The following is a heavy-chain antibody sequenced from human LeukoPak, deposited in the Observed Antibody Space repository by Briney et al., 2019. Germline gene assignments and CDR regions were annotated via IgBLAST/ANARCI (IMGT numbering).Heavy chain of an antibody. CDR2: ISGSGGRT. CDR1: GFSFSTYA. V-gene: IGHV3-23*01. Sequence: GGSLRLSCAASGFSFSTYAINWVRQAPGKGLEWVSVISGSGGRTYYADSVKGRFTISRDNSKNTLYPLMNSLRAEDTAVYYCAKDRMSNYYESSGYSDCWGQGTLVTVSS. CDR3: AKDRMSNYYESSGYSDC. J-gene: IGHJ4*02. D-gene: IGHD3-22*01.